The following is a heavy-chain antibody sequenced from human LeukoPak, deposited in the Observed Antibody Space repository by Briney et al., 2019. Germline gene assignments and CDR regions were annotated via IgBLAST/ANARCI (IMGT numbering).Heavy chain of an antibody. D-gene: IGHD3-10*01. CDR1: GYSFTSYW. J-gene: IGHJ4*02. Sequence: GESLKISCKGSGYSFTSYWIGWVRQMPGKGLEWMGIIYPGDSDTRYSPSFQGQVTISADKSISTAYLQWSSLKASDTAMYYCATFGLNSYGLYGSGSYDDYWGRGTLVTVSS. CDR2: IYPGDSDT. V-gene: IGHV5-51*01. CDR3: ATFGLNSYGLYGSGSYDDY.